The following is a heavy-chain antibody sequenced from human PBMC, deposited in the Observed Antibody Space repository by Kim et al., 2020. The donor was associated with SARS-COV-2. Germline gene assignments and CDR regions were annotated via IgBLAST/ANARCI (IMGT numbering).Heavy chain of an antibody. CDR3: ARGAQISMIVVVRGIDY. J-gene: IGHJ4*02. D-gene: IGHD3-22*01. Sequence: GGSLRLSCAASGFTFSSYAMHWVRQAPGKGLEWVAVISYDGSKKYYADSVKGRFTISRDNSKNTLYLQMNSLRAEDTAVYYCARGAQISMIVVVRGIDYWGQGTLVTVSS. CDR2: ISYDGSKK. V-gene: IGHV3-30*04. CDR1: GFTFSSYA.